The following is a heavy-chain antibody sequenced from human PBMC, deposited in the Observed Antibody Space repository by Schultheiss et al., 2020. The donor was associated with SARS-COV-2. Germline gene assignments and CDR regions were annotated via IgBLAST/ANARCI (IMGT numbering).Heavy chain of an antibody. CDR3: AKSPYSSSWPFADY. Sequence: GGSLRLSCAASGLTFSNYAIHWVRQAPGKGLEWVAVISYDGSNRYYADSVKGRFTISRDNSKNTLYLQMNSLKAEDSAVYYCAKSPYSSSWPFADYWGQGTLVTVSS. V-gene: IGHV3-30*18. CDR1: GLTFSNYA. D-gene: IGHD6-13*01. J-gene: IGHJ4*02. CDR2: ISYDGSNR.